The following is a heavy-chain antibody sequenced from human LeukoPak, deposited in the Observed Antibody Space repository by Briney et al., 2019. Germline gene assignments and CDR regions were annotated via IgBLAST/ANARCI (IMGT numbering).Heavy chain of an antibody. CDR3: ASGWYDSSGQLDY. J-gene: IGHJ4*02. Sequence: SETLSLTCTVSGGSISSSSYYWGWIRQPPGKGLEWIGSIYYSGSTYYNPSLKSRVTISVDTSKNQFSLKLSSVTAADTAVYYCASGWYDSSGQLDYWGQGTLVTVSS. D-gene: IGHD3-22*01. V-gene: IGHV4-39*01. CDR2: IYYSGST. CDR1: GGSISSSSYY.